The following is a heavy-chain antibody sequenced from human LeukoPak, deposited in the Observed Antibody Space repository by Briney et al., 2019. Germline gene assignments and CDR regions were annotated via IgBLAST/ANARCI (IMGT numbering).Heavy chain of an antibody. J-gene: IGHJ5*02. CDR1: GFTFSSSW. D-gene: IGHD3-3*01. CDR3: ARDTVPSFGWFDP. Sequence: GGSLRLSCVVSGFTFSSSWMSWVRQAPGKGLEWVANIRRDGSEEYYVDSVKGRFSISRDNAKNSLYLQMNSLRAEDTAVYYCARDTVPSFGWFDPWGQGTLVTVSS. V-gene: IGHV3-7*01. CDR2: IRRDGSEE.